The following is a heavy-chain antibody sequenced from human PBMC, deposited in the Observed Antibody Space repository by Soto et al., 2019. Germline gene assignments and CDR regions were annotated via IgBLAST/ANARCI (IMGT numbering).Heavy chain of an antibody. CDR2: INPNSGNI. V-gene: IGHV1-8*01. J-gene: IGHJ4*02. D-gene: IGHD3-10*01. CDR1: GDTFTTYD. CDR3: ARGRASGSYYLLDY. Sequence: VASVKVSCKASGDTFTTYDINWVRQATGHGLEWMGWINPNSGNIGYAQRFQGRVTMTRDTAIRTAYMEVSSLRSDDTAVYYCARGRASGSYYLLDYWGQGTSVTVSS.